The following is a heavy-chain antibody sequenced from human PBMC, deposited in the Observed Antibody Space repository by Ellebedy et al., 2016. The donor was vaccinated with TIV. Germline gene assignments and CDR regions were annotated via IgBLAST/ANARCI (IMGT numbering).Heavy chain of an antibody. Sequence: AASVKVSCKASGGTFSSYAISWVRQAPGQGLEWMGIINPSSESPIYAQKLQGRVTMTRDTSTSTVYMELSSLRSEDTAVYYCARDQANDSSGYYTLGYWGQGTLVTVSS. CDR3: ARDQANDSSGYYTLGY. J-gene: IGHJ4*02. V-gene: IGHV1-46*04. CDR2: INPSSESP. CDR1: GGTFSSYA. D-gene: IGHD3-22*01.